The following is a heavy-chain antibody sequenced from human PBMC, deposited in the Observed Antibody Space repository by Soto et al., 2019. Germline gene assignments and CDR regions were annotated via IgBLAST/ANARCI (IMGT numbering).Heavy chain of an antibody. CDR2: IYYSGST. Sequence: SETLSLTCTVSGGSISSGDYYWSWIRQPPGKGLEWIGYIYYSGSTYYNPSLKSRVTISVDTSKNQFSLKLSSVTAADTAAYYCARAYDFWSGYISHYGMDVWGQGTTVT. CDR1: GGSISSGDYY. V-gene: IGHV4-30-4*01. D-gene: IGHD3-3*01. J-gene: IGHJ6*02. CDR3: ARAYDFWSGYISHYGMDV.